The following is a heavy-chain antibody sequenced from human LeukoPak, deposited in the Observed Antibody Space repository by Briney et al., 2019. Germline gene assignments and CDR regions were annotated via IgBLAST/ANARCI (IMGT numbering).Heavy chain of an antibody. Sequence: GGSLRLSCAASGFTFDDYDIHWVRQAPGKGLEWVSLVSGDGGSTYYADSVKGRFTISRDNSKNSLYLQMNSLRTEDTALYYCAKAWFGERSGGGFDYWGQGTLVTVSS. D-gene: IGHD3-10*01. CDR2: VSGDGGST. CDR3: AKAWFGERSGGGFDY. CDR1: GFTFDDYD. V-gene: IGHV3-43*02. J-gene: IGHJ4*02.